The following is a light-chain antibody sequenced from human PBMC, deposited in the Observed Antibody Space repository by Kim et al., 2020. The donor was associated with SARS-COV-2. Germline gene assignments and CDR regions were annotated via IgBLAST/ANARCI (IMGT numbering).Light chain of an antibody. J-gene: IGLJ1*01. CDR3: GSRGSSGNHLYV. CDR2: GRD. V-gene: IGLV3-19*01. Sequence: SSELTQDPAVSVAPGQTVRITCQGDSLRSYSASWYQQKPGQAPVLVFYGRDNRPSGIPDRFSGSNSGNTASLTITGAQAEDEADYYCGSRGSSGNHLYVFGTGTKVTVL. CDR1: SLRSYS.